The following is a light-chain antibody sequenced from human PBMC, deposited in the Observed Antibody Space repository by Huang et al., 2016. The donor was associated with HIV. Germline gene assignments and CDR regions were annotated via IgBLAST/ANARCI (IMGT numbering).Light chain of an antibody. Sequence: DIQMTQSPSSLSASVGDRVTITCRASQGISRSLAWYQQKLGKSPKLLLHAASSLESGVPSRFSGSGSGTDYSLTISSLQPEDFATYYCQQYDSTPRTFGQGTKVEIK. CDR2: AAS. J-gene: IGKJ1*01. CDR1: QGISRS. V-gene: IGKV1-NL1*01. CDR3: QQYDSTPRT.